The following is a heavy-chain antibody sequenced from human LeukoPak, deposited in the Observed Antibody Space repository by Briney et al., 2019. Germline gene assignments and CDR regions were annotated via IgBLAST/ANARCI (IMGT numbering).Heavy chain of an antibody. D-gene: IGHD3-22*01. V-gene: IGHV4-39*01. CDR1: GHSISSSSYY. CDR3: AVDYDSSGYDYNY. CDR2: IYCSGTT. Sequence: PSDTLSLICSVSGHSISSSSYYCGWIRQPRGKGVERIGSIYCSGTTYYNPSPKSRVTISLDTSKTQFSLRLSSATAADTAVYYCAVDYDSSGYDYNYWGQGALVTVSS. J-gene: IGHJ4*02.